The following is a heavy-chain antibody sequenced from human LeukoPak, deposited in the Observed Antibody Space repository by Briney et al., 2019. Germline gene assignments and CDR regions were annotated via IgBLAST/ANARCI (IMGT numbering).Heavy chain of an antibody. CDR1: GFTFSSYA. CDR3: AKDPYYYDSSALEVAFDI. Sequence: PGGSLRLSCAASGFTFSSYAMSWVRQAPGKGLAWVSAISGSGGSTYYADSVKGRFTISRDHSKNTLYLQMNSLRAEDTAVYYCAKDPYYYDSSALEVAFDIWGQGTMVTVSS. D-gene: IGHD3-22*01. J-gene: IGHJ3*02. CDR2: ISGSGGST. V-gene: IGHV3-23*01.